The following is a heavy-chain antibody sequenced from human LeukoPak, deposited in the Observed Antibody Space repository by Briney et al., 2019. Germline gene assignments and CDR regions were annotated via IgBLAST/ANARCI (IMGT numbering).Heavy chain of an antibody. Sequence: ASVKVSCKASGGTFSSYAISWVRQAPGQGLEWMGWINTNTGNPTYAQGFTGRFVFSLDTSVSTAYLQISSLKAEDTAVYYCARFRAYCSSTSCPPYYYYYYMDVWGKGTTVTVSS. D-gene: IGHD2-2*01. CDR2: INTNTGNP. CDR3: ARFRAYCSSTSCPPYYYYYYMDV. J-gene: IGHJ6*03. V-gene: IGHV7-4-1*02. CDR1: GGTFSSYA.